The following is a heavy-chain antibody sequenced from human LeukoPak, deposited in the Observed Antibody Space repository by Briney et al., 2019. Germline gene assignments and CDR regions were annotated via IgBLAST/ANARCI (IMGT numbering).Heavy chain of an antibody. J-gene: IGHJ4*02. Sequence: PGGSLRLSCAASGFTFDDYGMSWVRQAPGKGLEWVSGINWNGGSTGYADSVKGRFTSSRDNAKNSLYLQMNSLRAEDTALYYCARASTYYYGSSGGYWGQGTLVTVSS. CDR2: INWNGGST. D-gene: IGHD3-22*01. CDR3: ARASTYYYGSSGGY. CDR1: GFTFDDYG. V-gene: IGHV3-20*04.